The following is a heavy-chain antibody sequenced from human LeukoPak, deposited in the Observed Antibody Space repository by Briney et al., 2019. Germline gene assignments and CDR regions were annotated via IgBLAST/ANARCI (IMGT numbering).Heavy chain of an antibody. CDR2: IYYSGST. CDR1: GGSISSSSYY. CDR3: ARRYFDL. V-gene: IGHV4-31*03. J-gene: IGHJ2*01. Sequence: SETLSLTCTVSGGSISSSSYYWGWIRQHPGKGLEWIGYIYYSGSTYYNPSLKSRVTISVDTSKNQFSLKLSSVTAADTAVYYCARRYFDLWGRGTLVTVSS.